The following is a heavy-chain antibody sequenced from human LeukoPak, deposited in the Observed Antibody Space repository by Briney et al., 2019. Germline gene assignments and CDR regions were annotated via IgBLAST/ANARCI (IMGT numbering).Heavy chain of an antibody. J-gene: IGHJ4*02. V-gene: IGHV3-48*03. CDR1: GFTFKSYD. Sequence: PGGSLRLSCAASGFTFKSYDMNWVRQAPGKGLEWISYISTGGSAKYYADSVKGRFTISRDNAKYSLYLQMNSLRAGDTAIYYCVRRWEEYFFDYWGQGALVTVSS. CDR3: VRRWEEYFFDY. CDR2: ISTGGSAK. D-gene: IGHD1-26*01.